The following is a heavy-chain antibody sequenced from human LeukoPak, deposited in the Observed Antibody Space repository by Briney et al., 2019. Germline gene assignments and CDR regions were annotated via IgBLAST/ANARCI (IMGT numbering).Heavy chain of an antibody. V-gene: IGHV3-23*01. Sequence: GGSLRHSRGPSGFTLSIYVMSGVREAPGEGVGWGSAISGNVGSTSIADSVKGRFTTSRNNPKNTLNLKMNSLRAETTAVYYVAKGLESVNVVVTAISLGYWGQGTLVTVSS. CDR2: ISGNVGST. D-gene: IGHD2-21*02. CDR1: GFTLSIYV. CDR3: AKGLESVNVVVTAISLGY. J-gene: IGHJ4*02.